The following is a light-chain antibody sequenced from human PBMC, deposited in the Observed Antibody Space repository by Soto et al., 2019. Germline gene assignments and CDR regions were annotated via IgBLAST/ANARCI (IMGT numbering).Light chain of an antibody. V-gene: IGKV2D-29*01. Sequence: EIVLTQTPLSLSVTPGQPASISCKSSQSLLHSDGKTYLYWYLQTPGQPPQLLIYEVSNRFSGVPDRFSGSGSGTDFTLEISRVEAEDVGLYSCLQTKQLPLTFGHGTKVEVK. J-gene: IGKJ1*01. CDR1: QSLLHSDGKTY. CDR2: EVS. CDR3: LQTKQLPLT.